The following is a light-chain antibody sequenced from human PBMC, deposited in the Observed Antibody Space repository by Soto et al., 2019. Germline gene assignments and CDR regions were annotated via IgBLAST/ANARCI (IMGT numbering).Light chain of an antibody. CDR2: EVN. V-gene: IGLV2-23*02. CDR1: SSGIGTFNL. CDR3: YSFAGFNTQ. Sequence: QSVLTQPASVSGSPGQSIAISCTGNSSGIGTFNLVSWYQQHPGKAPKLIIYEVNKRPSEISSRFSGSKSGNMASLTISGLRAEDEADYYCYSFAGFNTQFGGGTKLTVL. J-gene: IGLJ2*01.